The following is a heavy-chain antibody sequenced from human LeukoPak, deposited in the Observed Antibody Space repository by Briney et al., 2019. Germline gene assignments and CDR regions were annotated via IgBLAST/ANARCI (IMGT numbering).Heavy chain of an antibody. Sequence: PGGSLRLSCAASGFTFSSYWMHWVRQAPGKGLVWVSRINSDGSSTSHPDSVKGRFTISRDNAKNTLHLQMNSLRAEDTAVYYCARDMVEYCGGDCYSAFDYWGQGTLVTVSS. D-gene: IGHD2-21*02. CDR2: INSDGSST. V-gene: IGHV3-74*01. J-gene: IGHJ4*02. CDR3: ARDMVEYCGGDCYSAFDY. CDR1: GFTFSSYW.